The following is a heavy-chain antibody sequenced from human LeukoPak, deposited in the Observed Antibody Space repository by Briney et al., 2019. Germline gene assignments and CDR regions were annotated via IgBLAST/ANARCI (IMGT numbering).Heavy chain of an antibody. Sequence: GASVNVSCKASGYTFTSYYMHWVRQAPGQGLEWMGIINPSGCSTSYAQKFQGRVTTTRDTSTSTVYMELSRLRSEDTAAYYCASKQGAVTASFDYWGQGTLVTVSS. CDR3: ASKQGAVTASFDY. D-gene: IGHD2-21*02. CDR2: INPSGCST. V-gene: IGHV1-46*01. CDR1: GYTFTSYY. J-gene: IGHJ4*02.